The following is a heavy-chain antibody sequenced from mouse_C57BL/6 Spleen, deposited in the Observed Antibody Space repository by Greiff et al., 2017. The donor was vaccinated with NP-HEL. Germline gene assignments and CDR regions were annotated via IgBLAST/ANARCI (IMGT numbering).Heavy chain of an antibody. CDR2: ISDGGSYT. V-gene: IGHV5-4*01. CDR3: ARDRITTVVPPRYAMDY. CDR1: GFTFSSYA. J-gene: IGHJ4*01. D-gene: IGHD1-1*01. Sequence: VQLKQSGGGLVKPGGSLKLSCAASGFTFSSYAMSWVRQTPEKRLEWVATISDGGSYTYYPDNVKGRFTISRDNAKNNLYLQMSHLKSEDTAMYYCARDRITTVVPPRYAMDYWGQGTSVTVSS.